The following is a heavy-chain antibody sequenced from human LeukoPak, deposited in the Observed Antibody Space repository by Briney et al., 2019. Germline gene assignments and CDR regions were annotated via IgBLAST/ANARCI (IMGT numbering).Heavy chain of an antibody. CDR3: ATLPDGIAVAGTSSY. V-gene: IGHV3-9*01. D-gene: IGHD6-19*01. CDR2: ISWNSGSI. Sequence: GGSLRLFCAASGFTLDDYAMHWVRQAPGKGLECVSGISWNSGSIGYADSVKGRFTISRDNAKNSLYLQMNSLRAEDTALYYCATLPDGIAVAGTSSYWGQGTLVTVSS. J-gene: IGHJ4*02. CDR1: GFTLDDYA.